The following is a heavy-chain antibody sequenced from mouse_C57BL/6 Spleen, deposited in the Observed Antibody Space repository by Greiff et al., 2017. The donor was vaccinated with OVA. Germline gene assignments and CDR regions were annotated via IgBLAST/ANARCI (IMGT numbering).Heavy chain of an antibody. CDR3: ASWLRRGGYYYAMDY. Sequence: QVQLQQPGAELVMPGASVKLSCKASGYTFTSYWMHWVKQRPGQGLEWIGEIDPSDSYTNYNQKFKGKSKLTVDKSSSTAYMQLSSLTSEDSAVYYCASWLRRGGYYYAMDYWGQGTSVTVSS. CDR2: IDPSDSYT. J-gene: IGHJ4*01. CDR1: GYTFTSYW. V-gene: IGHV1-69*01. D-gene: IGHD2-2*01.